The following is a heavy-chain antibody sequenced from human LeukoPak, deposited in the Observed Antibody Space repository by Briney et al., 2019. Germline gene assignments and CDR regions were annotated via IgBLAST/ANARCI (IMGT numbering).Heavy chain of an antibody. CDR3: ARHDHGSGSYYNDY. J-gene: IGHJ4*02. CDR1: GYSFTSYW. D-gene: IGHD3-10*01. CDR2: IYPGASDT. V-gene: IGHV5-51*01. Sequence: GESLKISCKGSGYSFTSYWIGCVRHMPGKGLERMGIIYPGASDTTYSPSFQGQVTISADKSISTAYPQWSSLKASDTAMYYCARHDHGSGSYYNDYWGQGTLVTVSS.